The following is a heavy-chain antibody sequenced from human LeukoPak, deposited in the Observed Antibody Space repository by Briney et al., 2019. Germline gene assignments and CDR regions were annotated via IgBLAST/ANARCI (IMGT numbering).Heavy chain of an antibody. V-gene: IGHV1-2*06. CDR3: ARDRDVLRYFDWQPVDY. CDR1: GYTFTGYY. J-gene: IGHJ4*02. Sequence: ASVKVSCKASGYTFTGYYMHWVRQAPGQGLEWMGRINPNSGGTNYAQKFQGRVTMTRDTSISTAYMELSRLRSGDTAVYYCARDRDVLRYFDWQPVDYWGQGTLVTVSS. CDR2: INPNSGGT. D-gene: IGHD3-9*01.